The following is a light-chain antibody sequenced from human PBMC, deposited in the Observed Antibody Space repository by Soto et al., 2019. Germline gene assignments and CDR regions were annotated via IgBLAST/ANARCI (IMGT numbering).Light chain of an antibody. CDR1: ENVNMH. CDR2: GAS. Sequence: DIQMTQSPSSLSASVGDRVTITCRASENVNMHLNWKQQQPWKAPKLLIYGASSLQNGVSSRFRGGGSGTDFTLIITNPQPEDFATYYCQQSYTALSITFGQGTRLEIK. CDR3: QQSYTALSIT. V-gene: IGKV1-39*01. J-gene: IGKJ5*01.